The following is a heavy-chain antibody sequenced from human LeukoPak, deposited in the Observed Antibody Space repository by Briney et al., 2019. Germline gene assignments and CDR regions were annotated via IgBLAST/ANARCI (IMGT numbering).Heavy chain of an antibody. CDR2: INTDGRST. Sequence: GGSLRLSCAASGFTFSNYWMHWVRQAPGKGLVWVSRINTDGRSTSYADSVKDRFTISRDNAKNTLYLQMNSLRPEDTAVYYCAKVVSSSWGYFDYWGQGTLVTVSS. CDR3: AKVVSSSWGYFDY. D-gene: IGHD6-13*01. CDR1: GFTFSNYW. J-gene: IGHJ4*02. V-gene: IGHV3-74*01.